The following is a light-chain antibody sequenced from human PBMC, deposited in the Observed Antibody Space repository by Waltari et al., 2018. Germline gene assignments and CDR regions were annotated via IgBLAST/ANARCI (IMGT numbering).Light chain of an antibody. Sequence: QLVLTQSPSASASLGASVKLTCTLSSGHSSNVIAWLQQRPETGPRYCMKVNRDGSHTKADESSDRFSGSSAGAGRYLTISNLQSEDESDYFCQTGGHGAWVFGGGTTLTVL. CDR1: SGHSSNV. V-gene: IGLV4-69*01. J-gene: IGLJ3*02. CDR2: VNRDGSH. CDR3: QTGGHGAWV.